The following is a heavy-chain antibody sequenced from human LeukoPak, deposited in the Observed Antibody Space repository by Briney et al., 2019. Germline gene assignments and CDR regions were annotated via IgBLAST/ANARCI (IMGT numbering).Heavy chain of an antibody. CDR3: ARGVDRYCSGGSCYSTFYYHYMDV. D-gene: IGHD2-15*01. V-gene: IGHV3-21*01. CDR2: TSSSGVYI. J-gene: IGHJ6*03. CDR1: GFTFSRYT. Sequence: GGSLRLSCAASGFTFSRYTINWVRQAPGKGLEWVSSTSSSGVYIYYADSVRGRFNISRDNAKNSLYLQMNSLRAEDTALYYCARGVDRYCSGGSCYSTFYYHYMDVWGKGTTVTVPS.